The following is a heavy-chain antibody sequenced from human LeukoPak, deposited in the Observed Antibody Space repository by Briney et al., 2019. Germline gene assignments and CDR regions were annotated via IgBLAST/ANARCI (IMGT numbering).Heavy chain of an antibody. V-gene: IGHV4-59*08. CDR3: ARQRNCSGGSCYSGWFDP. Sequence: SETLSLTCTVSGGSISSYYWSWIRQPPGKGLEWIGYIYYNGSTNYNPSLKSRVTISVDTSKNQFSLKLSSVTAADTAVYYCARQRNCSGGSCYSGWFDPWGQGTLVTVSS. D-gene: IGHD2-15*01. J-gene: IGHJ5*02. CDR1: GGSISSYY. CDR2: IYYNGST.